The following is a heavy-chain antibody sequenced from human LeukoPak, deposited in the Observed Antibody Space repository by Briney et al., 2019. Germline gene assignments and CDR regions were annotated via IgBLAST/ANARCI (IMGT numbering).Heavy chain of an antibody. CDR1: GYTFSSYG. Sequence: RASVKVSCKASGYTFSSYGITWVRQVPGQGLEWMGWINSYNGKTNYTQNLQGRVTMTTDTSTSTAYMELRSLRSDDTAVYYCARGPIAAAGDYWGQGTLVTVSS. D-gene: IGHD6-13*01. V-gene: IGHV1-18*01. CDR2: INSYNGKT. J-gene: IGHJ4*02. CDR3: ARGPIAAAGDY.